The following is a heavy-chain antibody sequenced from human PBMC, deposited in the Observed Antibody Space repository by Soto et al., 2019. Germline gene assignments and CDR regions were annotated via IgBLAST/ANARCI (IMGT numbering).Heavy chain of an antibody. CDR3: TTDPVTMIVVVPSAG. CDR2: ISYDGINE. CDR1: GFTFTSYA. D-gene: IGHD3-22*01. Sequence: PGGSLRLSCEASGFTFTSYAMHWVRQAPGKGLEWVAVISYDGINEYYADSVKGRFTISRDNSKNTLFLQMSSLRVEDTAVYYCTTDPVTMIVVVPSAGWGKGTMVTVAS. V-gene: IGHV3-30*15. J-gene: IGHJ4*02.